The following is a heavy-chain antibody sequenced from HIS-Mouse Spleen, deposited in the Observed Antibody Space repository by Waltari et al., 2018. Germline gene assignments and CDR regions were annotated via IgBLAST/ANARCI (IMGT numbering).Heavy chain of an antibody. CDR3: ARDGSGSYPYYYGMDV. Sequence: QVQLVQSGAEVKKPGASVTVSCKASGYPFTGYYLHWVRQAPGQGLEWMGWINPNSGGTNYAQKFQGRVTMTRDTSISTAYMELSRLRSDDTAVYYCARDGSGSYPYYYGMDVWGQGTTVTVSS. J-gene: IGHJ6*02. CDR2: INPNSGGT. CDR1: GYPFTGYY. D-gene: IGHD3-10*01. V-gene: IGHV1-2*02.